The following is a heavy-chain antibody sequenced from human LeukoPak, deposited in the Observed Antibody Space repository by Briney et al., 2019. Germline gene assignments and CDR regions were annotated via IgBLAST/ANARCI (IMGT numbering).Heavy chain of an antibody. CDR2: INPNSGGT. CDR1: GYTFTGYY. D-gene: IGHD3-10*01. J-gene: IGHJ5*02. Sequence: VSVKVSCKASGYTFTGYYMHWVRQAPGQGLEWMGWINPNSGGTNYAQKFQGRVTMTRDTSISTAYMELSRLRSDDTAVYYCARVLTGTALTNWFDPWGQGTLVTVSS. CDR3: ARVLTGTALTNWFDP. V-gene: IGHV1-2*02.